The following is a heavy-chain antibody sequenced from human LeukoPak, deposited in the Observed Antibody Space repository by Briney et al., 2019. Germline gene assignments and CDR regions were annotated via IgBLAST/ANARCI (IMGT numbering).Heavy chain of an antibody. V-gene: IGHV3-9*01. CDR2: ISWNSGSI. J-gene: IGHJ4*02. CDR3: AKDQEVPAAGTWGSIDY. Sequence: PGRSLRLSCAASGFTFDDYAMHWVRQAPGKGLEWVSGISWNSGSIGYADSVKGRFTISRDNSRNTLYLQMNSLSAEDAAVYYCAKDQEVPAAGTWGSIDYWGQGTLVTVSS. D-gene: IGHD6-13*01. CDR1: GFTFDDYA.